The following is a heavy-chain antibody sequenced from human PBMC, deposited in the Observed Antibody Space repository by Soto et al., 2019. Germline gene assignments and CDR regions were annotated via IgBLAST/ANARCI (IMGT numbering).Heavy chain of an antibody. V-gene: IGHV4-30-4*01. CDR2: IYYNGRT. D-gene: IGHD4-17*01. J-gene: IGHJ6*02. CDR3: ARDRPSYGDYIHYFHHYGIDV. Sequence: SETLSLTCTVSGGSINSGDYFWSWVRQPPGKGLEWIGYIYYNGRTYYNPSLESRVSISLDTPNNQFSLRLSSVTAADTAVYFCARDRPSYGDYIHYFHHYGIDVCDQGTTVTVSS. CDR1: GGSINSGDYF.